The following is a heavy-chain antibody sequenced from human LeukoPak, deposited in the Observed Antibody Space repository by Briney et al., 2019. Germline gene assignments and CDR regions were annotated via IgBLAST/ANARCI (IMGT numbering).Heavy chain of an antibody. CDR2: ISSSGSTI. Sequence: GGSLRLSCAASGFTFSSYAMSWVRQAPGKGLEWVSYISSSGSTIYYADSVKGRFTISRDNAKNSLYLQMNSLRAEDTAVYYCARDGDTMVRGVYYYYGMDVWGKGTTVTVSS. CDR1: GFTFSSYA. J-gene: IGHJ6*04. D-gene: IGHD3-10*01. CDR3: ARDGDTMVRGVYYYYGMDV. V-gene: IGHV3-48*03.